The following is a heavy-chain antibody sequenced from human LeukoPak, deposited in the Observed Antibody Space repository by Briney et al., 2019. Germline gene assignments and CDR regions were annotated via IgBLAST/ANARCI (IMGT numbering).Heavy chain of an antibody. D-gene: IGHD4-17*01. CDR3: ARDLVTVTKGFDI. CDR1: DDSFSSHY. Sequence: SETLSLTCAVSDDSFSSHYWTWIRQPPGKGLEWTGYISYIGSTNYNPSLKSRVTISIDTSRNQFSLGLSSVTAADTAVYYCARDLVTVTKGFDIWGQGTMVSVSS. V-gene: IGHV4-59*11. J-gene: IGHJ3*02. CDR2: ISYIGST.